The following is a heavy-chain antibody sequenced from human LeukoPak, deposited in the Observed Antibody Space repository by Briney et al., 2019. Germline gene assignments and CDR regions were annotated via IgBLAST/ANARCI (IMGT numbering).Heavy chain of an antibody. D-gene: IGHD2-2*02. CDR3: AKEGYCSSTSCYTDAFDI. CDR1: GFSLSGYG. J-gene: IGHJ3*02. CDR2: IWSAGTNE. V-gene: IGHV3-33*06. Sequence: GGSLRLSCEASGFSLSGYGMHWVRQAPGKGLEWVALIWSAGTNEFYADAVKGRFTISRDNSKNTLYLQMNSLRAEDTAVYYCAKEGYCSSTSCYTDAFDIWGQGTMVTVSS.